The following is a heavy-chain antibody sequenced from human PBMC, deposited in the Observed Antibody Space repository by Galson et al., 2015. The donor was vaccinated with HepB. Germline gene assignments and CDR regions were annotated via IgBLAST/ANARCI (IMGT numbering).Heavy chain of an antibody. V-gene: IGHV7-4-1*02. Sequence: SVKVSCKASGYTFTNYAMNWVRQAPGQGLEWMGWINTNTGNPTYAQGFTGRFVFSLDTSVSTAYLQISSLKVEDTAVYYCARGVLWFGSYYYYYYGMDVWGQGTTVTVSS. CDR1: GYTFTNYA. CDR2: INTNTGNP. CDR3: ARGVLWFGSYYYYYYGMDV. J-gene: IGHJ6*02. D-gene: IGHD3-10*01.